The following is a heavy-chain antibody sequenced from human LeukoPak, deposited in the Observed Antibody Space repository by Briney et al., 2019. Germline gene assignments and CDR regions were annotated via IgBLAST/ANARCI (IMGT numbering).Heavy chain of an antibody. CDR2: INHSGST. D-gene: IGHD4-17*01. Sequence: PSETLSLTCAVYGGSISGYYWSWIRQPPGKGLEWIGEINHSGSTNYNPSLKSRVTISVDTSKNQFSLKLSSVTAADTAVYYCARGRSTTVTTWYYFDYWGQGTLVTVSS. CDR1: GGSISGYY. CDR3: ARGRSTTVTTWYYFDY. J-gene: IGHJ4*02. V-gene: IGHV4-34*01.